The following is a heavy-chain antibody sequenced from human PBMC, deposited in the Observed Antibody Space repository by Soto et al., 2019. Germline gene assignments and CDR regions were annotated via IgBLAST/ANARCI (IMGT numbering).Heavy chain of an antibody. J-gene: IGHJ4*02. CDR3: AKNWDTTFSSSSH. CDR1: GFTFTTYA. D-gene: IGHD6-6*01. Sequence: EVQLLESGGGLVQPGGSLRLSCAASGFTFTTYAMTWVRQAPGKGLEWVSAISGSGGSTYYADSVKGRFTISRDNSKNMLYLQMNSLRAEDTALYYCAKNWDTTFSSSSHWGQGTLVTVSS. V-gene: IGHV3-23*01. CDR2: ISGSGGST.